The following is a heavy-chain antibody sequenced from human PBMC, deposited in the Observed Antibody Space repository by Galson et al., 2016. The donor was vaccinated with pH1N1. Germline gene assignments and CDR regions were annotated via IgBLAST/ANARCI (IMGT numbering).Heavy chain of an antibody. D-gene: IGHD2-2*01. CDR1: GVFISSHY. V-gene: IGHV4-4*07. J-gene: IGHJ6*02. CDR3: VREDIVVGEGWHHGMDA. Sequence: ETLSLTCSVSGVFISSHYWSWVRQPAGKGLVWIGRLYKTGSTKYNPSLKSRVSMSGDTSKNQISLKLTSVTAADTAVYYCVREDIVVGEGWHHGMDAWGLGTTVTVSS. CDR2: LYKTGST.